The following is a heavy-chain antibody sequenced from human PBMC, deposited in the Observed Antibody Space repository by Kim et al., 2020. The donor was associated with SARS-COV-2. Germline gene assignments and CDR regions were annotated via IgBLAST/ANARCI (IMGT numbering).Heavy chain of an antibody. Sequence: GGSLRLSCEASGFTFSGYWMSWVRPAPGKGLEWVANIHNDGNLKYSMDSVEGRFTISRDNAKRSLYLHMNRLRVEDTAVYYCGRVRDNHDTTDYWGQGTLVTVSS. CDR1: GFTFSGYW. V-gene: IGHV3-7*01. J-gene: IGHJ4*02. CDR2: IHNDGNLK. CDR3: GRVRDNHDTTDY. D-gene: IGHD2-15*01.